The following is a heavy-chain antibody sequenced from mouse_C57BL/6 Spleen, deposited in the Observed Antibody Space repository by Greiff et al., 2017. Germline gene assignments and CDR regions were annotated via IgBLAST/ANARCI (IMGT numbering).Heavy chain of an antibody. V-gene: IGHV5-6*01. CDR3: ARQGLGDWFAY. CDR1: GFTFSSYG. CDR2: ISSGGSYT. D-gene: IGHD3-1*01. J-gene: IGHJ3*01. Sequence: DVQLQESGGDLVKPGGSLKLSCAASGFTFSSYGMSWVRQTPDKRLEWVATISSGGSYTYYPDSVKGRFTISRDNAKNTLYLQMSSLKSEDTAMYYCARQGLGDWFAYWGQGTLVTVSA.